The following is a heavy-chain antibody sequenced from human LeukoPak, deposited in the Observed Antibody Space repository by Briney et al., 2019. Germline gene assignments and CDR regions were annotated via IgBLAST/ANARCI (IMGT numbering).Heavy chain of an antibody. CDR1: GFTLSNAY. CDR3: TSTIVGVTTWFDP. Sequence: PGGSLRLSCAASGFTLSNAYMSWVRQAPGKGLEWVGRIKNKTNGGTTDYAAPVKGRFTISRDDSKNTLYLQMNSLKTEDTAVYYCTSTIVGVTTWFDPWGQGTLVTVSS. V-gene: IGHV3-15*01. CDR2: IKNKTNGGTT. J-gene: IGHJ5*02. D-gene: IGHD1-26*01.